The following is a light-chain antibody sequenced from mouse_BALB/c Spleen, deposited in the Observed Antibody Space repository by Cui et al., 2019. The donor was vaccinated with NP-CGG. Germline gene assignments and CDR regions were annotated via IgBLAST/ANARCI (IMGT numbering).Light chain of an antibody. V-gene: IGLV1*01. J-gene: IGLJ1*01. CDR1: TGAVTTSNY. CDR3: ALWYSNHWV. Sequence: QAVVTHESALTTSPGETVTLTCRPSTGAVTTSNYANWVQEKPGHLFTGLIGGTNNRAPGVPARFSGSLIGDKAALTITGAQTEDEAIYFCALWYSNHWVFGGGTKLTVL. CDR2: GTN.